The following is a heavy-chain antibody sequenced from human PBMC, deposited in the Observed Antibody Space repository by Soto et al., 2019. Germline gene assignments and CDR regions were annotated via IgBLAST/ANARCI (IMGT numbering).Heavy chain of an antibody. D-gene: IGHD2-2*01. CDR1: GCTFISYV. CDR2: IIPIFGTA. CDR3: ARGNLVPAAPYYYDGMDV. Sequence: QVQLVQSGAEVKKPGSSVKVSCKASGCTFISYVSSWVRQAPGQGREGMGGIIPIFGTANYAQKFQGRVTMTADESPSTAYMELSSLRSEDTAVYYCARGNLVPAAPYYYDGMDVWGQGTTVTVSS. V-gene: IGHV1-69*01. J-gene: IGHJ6*02.